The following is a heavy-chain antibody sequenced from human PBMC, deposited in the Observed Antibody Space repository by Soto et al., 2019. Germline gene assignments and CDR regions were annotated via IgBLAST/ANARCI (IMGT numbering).Heavy chain of an antibody. D-gene: IGHD1-26*01. J-gene: IGHJ3*02. Sequence: SETLSLTCTVSGGSISSSSYYWGWIRQPPGKGLEWIGSIYYSGSTYYNPSLKSRVTISVDTSKNQFSLKLSSVTAADTAVYYCARVLANTASDAFDIWGQGTMVTVSS. CDR2: IYYSGST. V-gene: IGHV4-39*01. CDR3: ARVLANTASDAFDI. CDR1: GGSISSSSYY.